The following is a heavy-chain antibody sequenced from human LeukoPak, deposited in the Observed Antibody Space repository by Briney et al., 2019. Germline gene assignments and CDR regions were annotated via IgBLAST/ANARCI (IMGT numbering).Heavy chain of an antibody. Sequence: SETLSLTCAVCGGSFSGYYWSWNRQPPGKGLEWIGEINHSGSTNYNPSLKSRVTISVDTSKNQFSLKLSSVTAADTAVYYCARAAGRVIDYWGQGTLVTVSS. CDR2: INHSGST. CDR1: GGSFSGYY. V-gene: IGHV4-34*01. J-gene: IGHJ4*02. D-gene: IGHD3-22*01. CDR3: ARAAGRVIDY.